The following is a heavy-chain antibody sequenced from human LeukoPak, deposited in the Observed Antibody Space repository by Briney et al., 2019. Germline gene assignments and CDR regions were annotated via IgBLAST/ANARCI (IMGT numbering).Heavy chain of an antibody. V-gene: IGHV3-23*01. Sequence: PGGSLRLSCAASGFTFSSYAMSWVRQAPGKGLEWVSAISGSGGSTYYADSVKGRFTISRDNSKNTLYLQMNSLRAEDTAVYYCAKCSRWRYYCYYGMDVWGQGTTVTVSS. CDR2: ISGSGGST. J-gene: IGHJ6*02. CDR3: AKCSRWRYYCYYGMDV. CDR1: GFTFSSYA. D-gene: IGHD2-15*01.